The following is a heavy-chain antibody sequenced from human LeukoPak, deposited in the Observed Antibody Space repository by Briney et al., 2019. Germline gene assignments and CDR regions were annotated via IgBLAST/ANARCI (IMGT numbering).Heavy chain of an antibody. D-gene: IGHD6-13*01. CDR1: GYTFTTYY. V-gene: IGHV1-46*03. CDR3: ARGDSSSPSY. Sequence: ASVKVSCKASGYTFTTYYMHWVRQAPGQGLEWMGILNPSGGATSFAPKFQGRVTVTRDTSTSTVYMELSSLRSEDTAAYYCARGDSSSPSYWGQGTLVTVSS. CDR2: LNPSGGAT. J-gene: IGHJ4*02.